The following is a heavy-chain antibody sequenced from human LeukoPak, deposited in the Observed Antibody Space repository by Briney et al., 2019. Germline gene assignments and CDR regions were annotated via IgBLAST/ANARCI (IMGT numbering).Heavy chain of an antibody. CDR3: AKFGQVAGTGGDY. CDR2: IYTSGST. CDR1: GGSISSGSCY. V-gene: IGHV4-61*02. J-gene: IGHJ4*02. D-gene: IGHD6-19*01. Sequence: SETLSLTCTVSGGSISSGSCYWSWIRQPAGKGLEWIGRIYTSGSTNYNPSLKSRVTISIDTSKNQFSLKLSSVTAADTAVYYCAKFGQVAGTGGDYWGQGTLVTVSS.